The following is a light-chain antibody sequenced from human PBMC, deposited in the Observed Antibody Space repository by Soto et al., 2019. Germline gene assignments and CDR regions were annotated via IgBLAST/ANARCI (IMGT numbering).Light chain of an antibody. V-gene: IGKV3-20*01. Sequence: EIVLTQSPGTLSLSPGERATLSCRASQSVTSSSLAWYQQKPGQAPRLLIYGASSRATGIPDRFSGSGSGTDFILTISRLESEDFAVYYCQQYGSSPRTFGKGPKLEIK. J-gene: IGKJ2*01. CDR2: GAS. CDR1: QSVTSSS. CDR3: QQYGSSPRT.